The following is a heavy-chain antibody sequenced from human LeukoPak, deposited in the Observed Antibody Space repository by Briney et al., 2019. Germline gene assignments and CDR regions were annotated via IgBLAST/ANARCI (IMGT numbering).Heavy chain of an antibody. CDR2: IIPIFGTA. CDR3: ASGDGYNAPFDY. Sequence: GASVKVSCKASGYTFTSYYMHWVRQAPGQGLEWMGGIIPIFGTANYAQKFQGRVTITADESTSTAYMELSSLRSEDTAVYYCASGDGYNAPFDYWGQGTLVTVSS. J-gene: IGHJ4*02. D-gene: IGHD5-24*01. V-gene: IGHV1-69*13. CDR1: GYTFTSYY.